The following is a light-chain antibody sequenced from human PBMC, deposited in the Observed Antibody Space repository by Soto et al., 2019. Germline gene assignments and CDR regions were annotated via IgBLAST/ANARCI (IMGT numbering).Light chain of an antibody. CDR2: GAS. CDR3: QQRSNWPHT. V-gene: IGKV3D-20*02. J-gene: IGKJ5*01. CDR1: QSISSSF. Sequence: EIVLTQSPGILSLSPGARASLSCGASQSISSSFLAWYQQKPGQAPRLLIYGASSRATGIPDRFSGTGPGTDFTLTISSLEPEDFEVYYGQQRSNWPHTFGQGTRLEIK.